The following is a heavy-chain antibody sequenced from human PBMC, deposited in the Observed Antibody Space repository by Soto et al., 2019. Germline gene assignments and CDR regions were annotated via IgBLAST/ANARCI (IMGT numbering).Heavy chain of an antibody. Sequence: TGGALRLSCAASGFTFRVYYMSLIHQAPGKGLEWVSYISSSGSTIYYADSVKGRFTISRDNAKNSLYLQMNSLRAEDTAVYYCARDPREYYFHYWGQGALVNVSS. CDR2: ISSSGSTI. V-gene: IGHV3-11*01. CDR3: ARDPREYYFHY. J-gene: IGHJ4*02. CDR1: GFTFRVYY.